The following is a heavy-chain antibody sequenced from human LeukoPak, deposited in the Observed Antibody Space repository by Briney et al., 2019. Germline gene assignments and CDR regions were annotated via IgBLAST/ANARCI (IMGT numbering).Heavy chain of an antibody. D-gene: IGHD6-19*01. CDR3: AREGPYSSGWYYFDY. CDR2: INHSGST. CDR1: GYSISNGYY. J-gene: IGHJ4*02. Sequence: PSETLSLTCTVSGYSISNGYYWGWIRQPPGKGLEWIGEINHSGSTNYNPSLKSRVTISVDTSKNQFSLKLSSVTAADTAVYYCAREGPYSSGWYYFDYWGQGTLVTVSS. V-gene: IGHV4-38-2*02.